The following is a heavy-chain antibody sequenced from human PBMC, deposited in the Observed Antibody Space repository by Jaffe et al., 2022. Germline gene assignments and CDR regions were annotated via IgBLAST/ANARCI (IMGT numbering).Heavy chain of an antibody. CDR1: GYSFTSYW. CDR2: IYPGDSDT. Sequence: EVQLVQSGAEVKKPGESLKISCKGSGYSFTSYWIGWVRQMPGKGLEWMGIIYPGDSDTRYSPSFQGQVTISADKSISTAYLQWSSLKASDTAMYYCARSYYGSGPSFYYYYYYMDVWGKGTTVTVSS. CDR3: ARSYYGSGPSFYYYYYYMDV. D-gene: IGHD3-10*01. J-gene: IGHJ6*03. V-gene: IGHV5-51*03.